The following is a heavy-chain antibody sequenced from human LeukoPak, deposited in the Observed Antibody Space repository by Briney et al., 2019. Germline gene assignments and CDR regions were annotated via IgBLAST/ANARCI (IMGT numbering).Heavy chain of an antibody. CDR1: GYTFTSYG. J-gene: IGHJ4*02. V-gene: IGHV1-18*01. CDR2: ISAYNGNT. CDR3: ARGMGDSSGYYLDY. Sequence: ASVKVSCKASGYTFTSYGISWVRQAPGQGLEWMGWISAYNGNTNYAQKLQGRVTMTTDTSTSTVYMELSSLRSEDTAVYYCARGMGDSSGYYLDYWGQGTLVTVSS. D-gene: IGHD3-22*01.